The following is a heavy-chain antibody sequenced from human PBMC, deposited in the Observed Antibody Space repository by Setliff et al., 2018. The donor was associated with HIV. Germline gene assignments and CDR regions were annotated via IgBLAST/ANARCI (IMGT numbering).Heavy chain of an antibody. CDR3: ARVGGVLHGDFYFEH. D-gene: IGHD2-21*02. J-gene: IGHJ4*02. CDR2: IFYSGSS. V-gene: IGHV4-59*01. CDR1: GGSITNYY. Sequence: SETLSLTCTVSGGSITNYYWSWIRQPPGKGLEWIGYIFYSGSSTYNPSLKGRVTISVDTSNNQFSLKLRSVTAADTAMYFCARVGGVLHGDFYFEHWGQGALVTVSS.